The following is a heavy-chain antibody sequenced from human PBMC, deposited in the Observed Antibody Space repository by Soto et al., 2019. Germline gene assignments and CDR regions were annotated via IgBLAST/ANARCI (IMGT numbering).Heavy chain of an antibody. CDR3: ARDQGRSFTCQLDY. CDR1: GFTFSTYA. J-gene: IGHJ4*02. V-gene: IGHV3-30-3*01. D-gene: IGHD2-15*01. CDR2: ISYDGSNT. Sequence: GGSLRLSCAVSGFTFSTYAMHWVRQAPGKGLEWVAVISYDGSNTYYADSVKGRFTISRDNMLYLQMNSLRAEDTAVYYCARDQGRSFTCQLDYWGQGTLVTVSS.